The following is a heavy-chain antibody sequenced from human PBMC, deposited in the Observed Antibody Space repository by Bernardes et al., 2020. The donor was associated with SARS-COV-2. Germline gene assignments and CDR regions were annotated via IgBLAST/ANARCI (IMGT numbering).Heavy chain of an antibody. CDR2: ISTTSSTI. V-gene: IGHV3-48*02. Sequence: GGSLRLSCAASGFTFSSYSMSWARQAPGKGLEWVSFISTTSSTIYYADPVKGRFTISRDNAKNILFLQMNRLRDEDTAMYYCAKNADFDYWGQGTLVTVSS. CDR3: AKNADFDY. CDR1: GFTFSSYS. J-gene: IGHJ4*02.